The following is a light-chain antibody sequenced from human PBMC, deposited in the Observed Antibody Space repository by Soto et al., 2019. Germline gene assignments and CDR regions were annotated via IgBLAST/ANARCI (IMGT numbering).Light chain of an antibody. CDR2: DPS. CDR3: QQRSNWPGT. Sequence: EIVLTQSPATLSLSPGERATLSCRASQSVSSYLAWYQQKPGQAPRLLIYDPSNTATGIPARFSGSGSGTDFTLTISSLEPEEVAVYYCQQRSNWPGTFGQGTKVESK. V-gene: IGKV3-11*01. CDR1: QSVSSY. J-gene: IGKJ1*01.